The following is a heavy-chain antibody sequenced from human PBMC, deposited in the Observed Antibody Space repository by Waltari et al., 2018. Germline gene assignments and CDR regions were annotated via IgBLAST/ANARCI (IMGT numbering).Heavy chain of an antibody. V-gene: IGHV3-53*01. Sequence: EVQLVESGGGLIQPGGSLRLSCAASAFSVGSHAMTWVRQAPGKGLEWLSIVTSDDKTYYADSVQGRFTISRDNSKNTLYLEMSSLTAEDTAVYYCARDKGVEPTTRFDYWGQGTLVTVSS. D-gene: IGHD1-26*01. CDR2: VTSDDKT. CDR1: AFSVGSHA. CDR3: ARDKGVEPTTRFDY. J-gene: IGHJ4*02.